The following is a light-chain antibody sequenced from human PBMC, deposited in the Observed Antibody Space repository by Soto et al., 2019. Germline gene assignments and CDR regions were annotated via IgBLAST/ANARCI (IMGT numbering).Light chain of an antibody. V-gene: IGKV3-20*01. CDR3: QQYGSSPPFT. CDR2: GAS. CDR1: QTVTNRY. Sequence: EIVLTQSPGTVSLSPGERATLFCCASQTVTNRYLAWYQQKPRQAPRLLIFGASSRATGIPDRFGGSGSDTDFTLTISSLEPEDFAVYYCQQYGSSPPFTFGPGTKVD. J-gene: IGKJ3*01.